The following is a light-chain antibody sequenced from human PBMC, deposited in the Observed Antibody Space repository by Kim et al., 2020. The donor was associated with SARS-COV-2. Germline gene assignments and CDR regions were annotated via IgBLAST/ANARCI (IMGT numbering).Light chain of an antibody. CDR1: SLRSYY. J-gene: IGLJ1*01. Sequence: SSELTQDPAVSVALGQTVRITCQGDSLRSYYASWYQQKPGQAPVLVIYGKNNQPSGIPDRFSGSSSGNTASLTITGAQAEDEADYYCNSRDSSGNHQVFGTGTKVTVL. CDR3: NSRDSSGNHQV. CDR2: GKN. V-gene: IGLV3-19*01.